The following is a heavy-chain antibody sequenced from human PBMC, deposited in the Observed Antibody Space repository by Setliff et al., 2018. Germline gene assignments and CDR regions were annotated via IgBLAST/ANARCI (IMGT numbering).Heavy chain of an antibody. CDR2: ISPYNGKT. CDR3: ARDGGGYCATTSCFHFDY. Sequence: ASVKVSCKSYGYTFNTHGISWVRQAPGQRPEWMGWISPYNGKTRSIERFQGRLTLTIDTSTNTVFMEXRXXXXXXTAIYYCARDGGGYCATTSCFHFDYWGQGTQVTVSS. V-gene: IGHV1-18*01. CDR1: GYTFNTHG. D-gene: IGHD2-15*01. J-gene: IGHJ4*02.